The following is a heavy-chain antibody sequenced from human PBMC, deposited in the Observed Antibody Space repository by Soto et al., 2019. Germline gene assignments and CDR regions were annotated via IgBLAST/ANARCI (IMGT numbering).Heavy chain of an antibody. CDR3: AKVVSGGYLDY. V-gene: IGHV4-59*01. Sequence: PSETLSLTCTVSGVSINNYYWTWIRQPPGTRLAWIGAIYYTGSTPYNPSLTSRVTFSLDTSKNQFSLSLSSVTAADTAVYFFAKVVSGGYLDYWGQGTLVTVSS. CDR2: IYYTGST. J-gene: IGHJ4*02. CDR1: GVSINNYY.